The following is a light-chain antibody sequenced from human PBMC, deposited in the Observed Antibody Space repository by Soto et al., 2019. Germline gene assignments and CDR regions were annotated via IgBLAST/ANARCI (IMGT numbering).Light chain of an antibody. CDR3: QQYNNWPPWT. CDR1: QSVSSN. Sequence: EIVMTQSPATLSVSPGETATLSCRASQSVSSNLAWYQQKPGQAPRLLIYGASTRATGIPARFSGSGSGTEFTLTISSLQSEDLAVYYGQQYNNWPPWTFGQGTKVDIK. J-gene: IGKJ1*01. CDR2: GAS. V-gene: IGKV3-15*01.